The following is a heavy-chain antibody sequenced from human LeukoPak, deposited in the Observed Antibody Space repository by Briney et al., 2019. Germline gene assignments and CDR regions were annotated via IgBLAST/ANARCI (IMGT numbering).Heavy chain of an antibody. CDR3: ARSSGTGTFSY. CDR2: VYYGRSP. D-gene: IGHD6-25*01. Sequence: SETLSLTCTVSGDSISRSTYYWAWIRQPPGKGLEWTGSVYYGRSPYFNPSLESRATMSVDTSKNHFSLKMSSVTAADTAVYYCARSSGTGTFSYWGQGTLVTVSS. J-gene: IGHJ4*02. CDR1: GDSISRSTYY. V-gene: IGHV4-39*02.